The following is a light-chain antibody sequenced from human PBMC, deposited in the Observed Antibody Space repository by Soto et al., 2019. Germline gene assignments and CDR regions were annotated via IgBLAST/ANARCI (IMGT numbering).Light chain of an antibody. J-gene: IGLJ3*02. V-gene: IGLV2-14*01. CDR1: MRDVGAYNL. CDR2: EVR. Sequence: QSVLTQPASVSGSAGQSITISCSGTMRDVGAYNLFSWYQQHPGTAPKLIIYEVRNRPSGISSRFSGSRSGNTASLTLSGLQSEDECDYYCGAYTARSTLVFGGGTKVTVL. CDR3: GAYTARSTLV.